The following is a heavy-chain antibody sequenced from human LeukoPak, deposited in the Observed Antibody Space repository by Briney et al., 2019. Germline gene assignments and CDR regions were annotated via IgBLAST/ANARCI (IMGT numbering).Heavy chain of an antibody. CDR2: ISYGGIDK. J-gene: IGHJ3*02. CDR1: GFTFSSYT. D-gene: IGHD3-3*01. V-gene: IGHV3-30*04. CDR3: ARESWSDSVAFDI. Sequence: GGSLRLSCAASGFTFSSYTMNWVRQAPGGGLEWVGLISYGGIDKSYADSVKGRFTISRDSSKRTLYLQMNSLRAEDTAMYYCARESWSDSVAFDIWGLGTMVIVSS.